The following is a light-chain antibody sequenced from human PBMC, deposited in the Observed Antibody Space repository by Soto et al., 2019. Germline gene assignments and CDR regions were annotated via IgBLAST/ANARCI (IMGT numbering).Light chain of an antibody. V-gene: IGKV1-9*01. Sequence: DIQLTQSPSFLSASVGDRVTITCRASQGISSYLAWYRQSPGRAPKLLIYAASTLQTGVPSRFSGSGSGTEFTLTINSLQPEDFATYYCQQLHSDPLTFGGGTKVEIK. J-gene: IGKJ4*01. CDR3: QQLHSDPLT. CDR1: QGISSY. CDR2: AAS.